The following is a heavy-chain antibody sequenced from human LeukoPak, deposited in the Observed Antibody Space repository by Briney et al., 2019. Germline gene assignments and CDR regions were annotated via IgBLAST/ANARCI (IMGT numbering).Heavy chain of an antibody. Sequence: GGSLRLSCVVSGVSLSNCNMNWVRQAPGRGLEWVSHISSSSYYIYYTDSAKGRFTISRDNAKNSLYLDMSGLRAEDTAVYYCARDRPYDYVWGSDGLDFWGHGTAVTVSS. V-gene: IGHV3-21*06. CDR3: ARDRPYDYVWGSDGLDF. CDR2: ISSSSYYI. J-gene: IGHJ3*01. D-gene: IGHD3-16*01. CDR1: GVSLSNCN.